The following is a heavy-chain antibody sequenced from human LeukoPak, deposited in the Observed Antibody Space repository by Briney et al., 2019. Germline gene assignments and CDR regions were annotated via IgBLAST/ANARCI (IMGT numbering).Heavy chain of an antibody. CDR1: GGSISSSSYY. D-gene: IGHD3-16*02. J-gene: IGHJ4*02. V-gene: IGHV4-61*02. CDR3: ARIRPPFGGVIVSYYFDY. CDR2: IYTSGST. Sequence: SSETLSLTCTVSGGSISSSSYYWGWIRQPAGKGLEWIGRIYTSGSTNYNPSLKSRVTISVDTSKNQFSLKLSSVTAADTAVYYCARIRPPFGGVIVSYYFDYWGQGTLVTVSS.